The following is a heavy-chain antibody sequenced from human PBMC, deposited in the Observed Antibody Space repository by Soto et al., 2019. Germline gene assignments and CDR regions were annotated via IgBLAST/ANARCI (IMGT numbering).Heavy chain of an antibody. J-gene: IGHJ4*02. V-gene: IGHV1-69*12. CDR3: ARDRLAAACNFDY. D-gene: IGHD6-13*01. Sequence: QVQLVQSGAEVKKPGSSVKVSCKASGGTFSSYAISWVRQAPGQGLEWMGGIIPIFGTANYAQKFQGRVTITAEEATSTAYMELSSLRSEDTAVYDCARDRLAAACNFDYWGQGTLVTVSS. CDR1: GGTFSSYA. CDR2: IIPIFGTA.